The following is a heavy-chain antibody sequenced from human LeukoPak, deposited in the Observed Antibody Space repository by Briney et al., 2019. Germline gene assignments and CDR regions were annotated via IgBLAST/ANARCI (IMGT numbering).Heavy chain of an antibody. CDR3: ARGRQWLDDAFDI. D-gene: IGHD6-19*01. CDR2: IYYSGST. V-gene: IGHV4-59*01. Sequence: SETLSLICAVYGGSFSGFYWSWIRQPPGKGLEWIGYIYYSGSTNYNPSLKSRVTISVDTSKNQFSLKLSSVTAADTAVYYCARGRQWLDDAFDIWGQGTMATVSS. CDR1: GGSFSGFY. J-gene: IGHJ3*02.